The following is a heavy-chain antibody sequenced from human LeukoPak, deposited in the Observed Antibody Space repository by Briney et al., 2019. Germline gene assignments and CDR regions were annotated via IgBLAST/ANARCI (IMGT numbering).Heavy chain of an antibody. CDR1: GFTFSRYA. Sequence: PGGSLRLSCATSGFTFSRYAMTWVRQAPGRGLEWVSAISENGYSTYYADSVKGRFTISRDNFRNTPYLQMNSLRAEDAAIYYCAKEESRHTDFDYWGQGTLVTVSS. CDR2: ISENGYST. V-gene: IGHV3-23*01. J-gene: IGHJ4*02. D-gene: IGHD5-18*01. CDR3: AKEESRHTDFDY.